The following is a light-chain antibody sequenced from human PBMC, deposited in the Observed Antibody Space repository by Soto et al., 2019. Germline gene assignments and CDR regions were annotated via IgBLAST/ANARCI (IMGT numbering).Light chain of an antibody. Sequence: QSALTQPASVSGSPGQSITISCTATSSDVGDYNYVSWYQQYPGKAPKLMIYEVSNRPSGVSNRFSGSKSGNTASLTISGLQAEDEADYYCSSYTSSILVFGGGTKVTVL. J-gene: IGLJ3*02. CDR1: SSDVGDYNY. V-gene: IGLV2-14*01. CDR3: SSYTSSILV. CDR2: EVS.